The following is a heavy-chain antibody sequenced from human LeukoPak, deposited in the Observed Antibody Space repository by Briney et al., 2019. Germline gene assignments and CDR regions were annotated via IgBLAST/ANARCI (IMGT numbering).Heavy chain of an antibody. CDR1: GYTFTNYG. Sequence: ASVKVSCKASGYTFTNYGISWVRQAPGQGLEWMGWISAYNGNTKYAQSLQGRVTMTADTSTTTAYMELRSLTSDDTAVYYCARDSYYYDTSYFDYWGQGGLVTVSS. D-gene: IGHD3-22*01. CDR3: ARDSYYYDTSYFDY. J-gene: IGHJ4*02. CDR2: ISAYNGNT. V-gene: IGHV1-18*01.